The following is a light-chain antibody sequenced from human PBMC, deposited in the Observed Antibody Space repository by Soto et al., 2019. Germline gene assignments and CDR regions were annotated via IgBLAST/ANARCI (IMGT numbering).Light chain of an antibody. CDR1: SGDVGGYNY. CDR2: DVS. CDR3: CSYAGSYTYV. V-gene: IGLV2-11*01. J-gene: IGLJ1*01. Sequence: QPVLTQPRSVSGSPGQSVTISCTGTSGDVGGYNYVSWYQQHPGKAPKLMIYDVSKRPSGVPDRFSGSKSGNTASLTISGLQAEDEADYYCCSYAGSYTYVFGTGTKLTVL.